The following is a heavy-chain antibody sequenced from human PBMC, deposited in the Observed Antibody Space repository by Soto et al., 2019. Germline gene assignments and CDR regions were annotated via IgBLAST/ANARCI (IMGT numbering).Heavy chain of an antibody. V-gene: IGHV3-23*01. D-gene: IGHD2-8*01. CDR3: ATAVGLMGSKTAFDI. Sequence: GGSLRLSCAASGFTFSSYAMTWVRQAPGKGLEWVSTISRSVDSTYYRDAVKGRFTVSRDNSKNTVYLQMNSLRAEDTAVYYCATAVGLMGSKTAFDIWGQGTKVTVSS. J-gene: IGHJ3*02. CDR2: ISRSVDST. CDR1: GFTFSSYA.